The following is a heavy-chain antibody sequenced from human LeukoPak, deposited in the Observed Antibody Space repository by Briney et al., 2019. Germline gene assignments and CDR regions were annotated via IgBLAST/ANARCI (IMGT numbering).Heavy chain of an antibody. V-gene: IGHV4-59*01. J-gene: IGHJ4*02. D-gene: IGHD3-16*02. Sequence: SETLSLTCTVSGGSISSYYWSWIRQPPGKGLEWIGYIYYSRSTNYNPSLKSRVTISVDTSKNQFSLKLSSVTAADTAVYYCARVAARFTFGGVIPRYYFDYWGQGTLVTVSS. CDR1: GGSISSYY. CDR3: ARVAARFTFGGVIPRYYFDY. CDR2: IYYSRST.